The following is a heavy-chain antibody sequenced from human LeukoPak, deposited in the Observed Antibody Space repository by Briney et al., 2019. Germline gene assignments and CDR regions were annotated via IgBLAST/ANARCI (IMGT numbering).Heavy chain of an antibody. CDR3: ARIAAGAYGMDV. J-gene: IGHJ6*02. Sequence: GGSLRLSCAASGFTFSSYTMKWVRQAPGKGLEWISFISASGSAILYADSVKGRFTISRDNAKNSLYLQMSSLRDDDTAVYYCARIAAGAYGMDVWGQGTTVTVSS. CDR2: ISASGSAI. CDR1: GFTFSSYT. D-gene: IGHD6-13*01. V-gene: IGHV3-48*02.